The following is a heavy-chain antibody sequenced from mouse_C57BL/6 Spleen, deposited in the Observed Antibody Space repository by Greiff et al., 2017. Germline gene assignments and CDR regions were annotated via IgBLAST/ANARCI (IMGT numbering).Heavy chain of an antibody. J-gene: IGHJ2*01. D-gene: IGHD2-4*01. V-gene: IGHV1-64*01. CDR2: IHPNSGST. Sequence: QVQLQQPGAELVKPGASVKLSCKASGYTFTSYWMHWVKQRPGQGLEWIGMIHPNSGSTNYNEKFKSKATLTVDKSSSTAYMQLSSLTSEDSAVYYCARSYDYDYFDYWGQGTTLTVSS. CDR3: ARSYDYDYFDY. CDR1: GYTFTSYW.